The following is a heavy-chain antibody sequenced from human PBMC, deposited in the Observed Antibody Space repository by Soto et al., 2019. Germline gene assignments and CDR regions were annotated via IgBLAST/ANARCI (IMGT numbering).Heavy chain of an antibody. CDR3: ARHVSTGNYWAFDY. CDR2: IYYTGST. CDR1: GGSISSYY. D-gene: IGHD1-7*01. V-gene: IGHV4-59*08. J-gene: IGHJ4*01. Sequence: SETLSLTCTVSGGSISSYYWSWIRRPPGKGLEWIGYIYYTGSTNYNPSLKSRVTISVDTSKNQFSLKLSSVTAADTAVYYCARHVSTGNYWAFDYSGQGTLVTVSS.